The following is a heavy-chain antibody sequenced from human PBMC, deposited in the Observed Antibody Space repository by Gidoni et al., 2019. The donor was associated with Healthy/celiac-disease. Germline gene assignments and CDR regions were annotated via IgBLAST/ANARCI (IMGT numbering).Heavy chain of an antibody. CDR2: IWYDGSNK. J-gene: IGHJ6*03. Sequence: HWVAVIWYDGSNKYYADSVKGRFTISRDNSKNTLYLQMNSLRAEDTAVYYCARGGGQLLDYYYYYMDVWGKGTTVTVSS. V-gene: IGHV3-33*01. CDR3: ARGGGQLLDYYYYYMDV. D-gene: IGHD2-2*01.